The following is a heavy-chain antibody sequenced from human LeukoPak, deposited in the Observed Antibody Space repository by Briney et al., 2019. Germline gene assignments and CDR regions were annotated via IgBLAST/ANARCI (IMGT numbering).Heavy chain of an antibody. V-gene: IGHV4-59*01. CDR1: GGSISSYY. J-gene: IGHJ4*02. D-gene: IGHD6-13*01. CDR2: IYYSGST. Sequence: SETLSLTCTVSGGSISSYYWSWIRQPPGKGLEWIGYIYYSGSTNYNPSLKSRVTISVDTSKNQFSLKLSSVTAADTAVYYCASHYSSSWSYFDCWGQGTLVTVSS. CDR3: ASHYSSSWSYFDC.